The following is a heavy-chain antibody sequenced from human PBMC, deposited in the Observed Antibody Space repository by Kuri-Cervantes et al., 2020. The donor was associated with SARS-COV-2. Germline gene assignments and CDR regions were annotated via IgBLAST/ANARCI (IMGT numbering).Heavy chain of an antibody. CDR1: GFTFSSYE. CDR3: ARGDSSGYLYYFDY. CDR2: ISSSGSTI. V-gene: IGHV3-48*03. Sequence: GESLKISCAASGFTFSSYEMNWVRQAPGKGLEWVSYISSSGSTIYYADSVKGRFTISRDNAKNSLYLQMNSLRAEDTAVFHCARGDSSGYLYYFDYWGQGTLVTVSS. J-gene: IGHJ4*02. D-gene: IGHD3-22*01.